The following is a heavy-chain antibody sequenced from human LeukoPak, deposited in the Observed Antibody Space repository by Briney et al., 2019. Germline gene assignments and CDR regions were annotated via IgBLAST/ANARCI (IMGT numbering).Heavy chain of an antibody. CDR2: ISSSSNYI. D-gene: IGHD3-3*01. CDR3: ARSDFWSGPDAFDI. J-gene: IGHJ3*02. V-gene: IGHV3-21*01. CDR1: EFAFSTYN. Sequence: GGSLRLSCAASEFAFSTYNMNWVRRAPGKGLEWVSTISSSSNYIYYADSVKGRFTISRDNAKNSLSLQMNSLRAEDTAVYYCARSDFWSGPDAFDIWGQGTMVTVSS.